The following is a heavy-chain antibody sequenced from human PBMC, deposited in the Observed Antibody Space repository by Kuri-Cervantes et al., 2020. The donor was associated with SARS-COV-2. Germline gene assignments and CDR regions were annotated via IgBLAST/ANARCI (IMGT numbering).Heavy chain of an antibody. V-gene: IGHV1-69*06. Sequence: SVKVSCKPSRGTFSTHGVGWVRQAPGQGLEWLGGIDPMFGTLDYAQSFQGRVTITADKSTNTVYMELKSLTSQDTAVYYCARDYGNVHFDSWGQGTLVTVSS. CDR1: RGTFSTHG. CDR2: IDPMFGTL. D-gene: IGHD4-17*01. J-gene: IGHJ4*02. CDR3: ARDYGNVHFDS.